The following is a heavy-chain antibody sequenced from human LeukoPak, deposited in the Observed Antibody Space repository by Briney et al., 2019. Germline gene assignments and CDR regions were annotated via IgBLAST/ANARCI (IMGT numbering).Heavy chain of an antibody. CDR3: ARAAVGGAS. CDR2: ISSSSSTI. D-gene: IGHD1-26*01. V-gene: IGHV3-48*01. Sequence: GGSLRLSCAASGFTFSSYSMNWVRQAPGKGLEWVSYISSSSSTIYYADSVEGRFTISRDNAKNSLYLQMNSLRADDTAVYYCARAAVGGASWGQGTLVTVSS. CDR1: GFTFSSYS. J-gene: IGHJ5*02.